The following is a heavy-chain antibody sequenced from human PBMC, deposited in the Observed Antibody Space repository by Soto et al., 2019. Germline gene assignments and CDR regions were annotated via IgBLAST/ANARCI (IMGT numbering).Heavy chain of an antibody. CDR3: ASRIGRYYDILTGPPGWFDP. J-gene: IGHJ5*02. V-gene: IGHV3-74*01. D-gene: IGHD3-9*01. CDR2: INSDGSST. CDR1: GFTFSSYW. Sequence: SLRLSCAASGFTFSSYWMHWVRQAPGKGLVWVSRINSDGSSTSYADSVKGRFTISRDNAKNTLYLQMNSLRAEDTAVYYCASRIGRYYDILTGPPGWFDPWGQGTLVTVSS.